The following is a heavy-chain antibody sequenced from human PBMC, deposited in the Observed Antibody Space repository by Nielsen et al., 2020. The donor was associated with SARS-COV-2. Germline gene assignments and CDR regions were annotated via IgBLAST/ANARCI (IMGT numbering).Heavy chain of an antibody. V-gene: IGHV4-34*01. CDR3: ARGRVTMVRYGMDV. J-gene: IGHJ6*02. Sequence: SETLSLTCAVYGGSFSGYYWSWIRQPPGKGLEWIGEINHSGSTNYNPSLKSRVTISVDTSKNQFSLKLSSVTAADTAVYYCARGRVTMVRYGMDVWGQGTTVTVSS. CDR1: GGSFSGYY. D-gene: IGHD3-10*01. CDR2: INHSGST.